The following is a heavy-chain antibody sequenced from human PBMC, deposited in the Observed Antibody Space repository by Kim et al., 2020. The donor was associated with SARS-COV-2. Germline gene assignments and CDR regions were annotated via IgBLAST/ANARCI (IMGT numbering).Heavy chain of an antibody. Sequence: GGSLRLSCTASGFTFGDYAMSWFRQAPGKGLEWVGFIRSKAYGGTTEYAASVKGRFTISRDDSKSIAYLQMNSLKTEDTAVYYCTRDYMGLTYYDSSGLFDYWGQGTLVTVSS. J-gene: IGHJ4*02. CDR3: TRDYMGLTYYDSSGLFDY. V-gene: IGHV3-49*03. D-gene: IGHD3-22*01. CDR2: IRSKAYGGTT. CDR1: GFTFGDYA.